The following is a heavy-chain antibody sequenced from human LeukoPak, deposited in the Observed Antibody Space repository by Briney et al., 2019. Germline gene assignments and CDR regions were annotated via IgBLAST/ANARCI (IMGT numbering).Heavy chain of an antibody. V-gene: IGHV4-4*07. J-gene: IGHJ5*02. CDR3: ARGHPLLWFGGENWFDP. CDR1: GGSISSYY. CDR2: IYTSGST. Sequence: SETLSLTCTVSGGSISSYYWSWIRQPAGKGLEWIGRIYTSGSTNYNPSLKSRVTMSVDTSKNQFSLKLSSVTAADTAVYYCARGHPLLWFGGENWFDPWGQGTLVTVSS. D-gene: IGHD3-10*01.